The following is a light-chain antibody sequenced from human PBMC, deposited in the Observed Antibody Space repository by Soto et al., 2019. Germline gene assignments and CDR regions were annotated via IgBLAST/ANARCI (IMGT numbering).Light chain of an antibody. CDR3: QQSHSTPIT. J-gene: IGKJ4*01. Sequence: DLQMAQSPSSLSASVGDRVTITCRASQSISSYLNWYQQKPGTAPKFLIYAAASLQSGVTSRFTGSGSGTDFTLTISSLQPEDFATYYCQQSHSTPITFGGGTKVEIK. CDR2: AAA. CDR1: QSISSY. V-gene: IGKV1-39*01.